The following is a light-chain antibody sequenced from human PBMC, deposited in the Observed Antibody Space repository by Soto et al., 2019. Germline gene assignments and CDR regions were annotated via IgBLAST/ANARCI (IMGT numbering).Light chain of an antibody. J-gene: IGKJ1*01. CDR3: QQYNSYLRT. CDR1: QSISSW. V-gene: IGKV1-5*03. CDR2: KAS. Sequence: DIQMTQSPSTLSASVGDRVTITCRASQSISSWLAWYQQKPGKAPKLLIYKASSLESGVPSRFSGSGSGTEFTLTISSLQPEDFATYYCQQYNSYLRTFGQGTKVDIK.